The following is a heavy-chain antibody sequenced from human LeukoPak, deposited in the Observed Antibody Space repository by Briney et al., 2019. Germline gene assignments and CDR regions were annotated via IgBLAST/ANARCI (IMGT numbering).Heavy chain of an antibody. CDR2: IRYDGSNK. V-gene: IGHV3-30*02. J-gene: IGHJ4*02. CDR1: GFTFSSYG. Sequence: TGGSLRLSCASSGFTFSSYGMHWVRQAPGKGLKWVAFIRYDGSNKYYADSVKGRFTISRDNSKNTLYLQMNSLRAEDTAVYYCAKGPYFDYWGQGTLVTVSS. CDR3: AKGPYFDY.